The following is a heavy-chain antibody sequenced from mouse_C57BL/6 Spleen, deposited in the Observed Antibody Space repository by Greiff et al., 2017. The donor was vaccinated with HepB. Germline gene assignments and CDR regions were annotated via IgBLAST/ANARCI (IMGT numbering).Heavy chain of an antibody. CDR3: ARSNDYDGRPWFAY. CDR1: GYTFTDYN. V-gene: IGHV1-22*01. D-gene: IGHD2-4*01. J-gene: IGHJ3*01. CDR2: INPNNGGT. Sequence: EVQLQQSGPELVKPGASVKMSCKASGYTFTDYNMHWVKQSHGKSLEWIGYINPNNGGTSYNQKFKGKATLNVNKSSSTAYIELRSLTAEDSAVYYCARSNDYDGRPWFAYWGQGTLVTVSA.